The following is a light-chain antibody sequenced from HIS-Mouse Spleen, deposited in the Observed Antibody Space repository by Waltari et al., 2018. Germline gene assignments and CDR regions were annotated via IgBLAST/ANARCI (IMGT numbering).Light chain of an antibody. Sequence: DIVMTQSPLSLPVTPGKPASIFCRSSQSLLHSNGYNYLDWYLQKPGQSPQLLIYLGSNRASGVPDRFSGSGSGTDFTLKISRVEAEDVGVYYCMQALQTWTFGQGTKVEIK. CDR2: LGS. CDR3: MQALQTWT. V-gene: IGKV2-28*01. J-gene: IGKJ1*01. CDR1: QSLLHSNGYNY.